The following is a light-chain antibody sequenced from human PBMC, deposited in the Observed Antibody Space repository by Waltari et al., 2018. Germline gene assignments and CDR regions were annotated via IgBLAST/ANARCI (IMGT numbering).Light chain of an antibody. CDR1: SSTVGSNV. CDR3: ASWDDRLDAYV. V-gene: IGLV1-44*01. Sequence: QSVLTQPPSASGTPGQRVIISCSGSSSTVGSNVVNWYHQPPGTAPKLLIFNDVDRPSGVPDRFSGSRSATSASLAISGLQSDDESTYYCASWDDRLDAYVFGTGTRVTVL. J-gene: IGLJ1*01. CDR2: NDV.